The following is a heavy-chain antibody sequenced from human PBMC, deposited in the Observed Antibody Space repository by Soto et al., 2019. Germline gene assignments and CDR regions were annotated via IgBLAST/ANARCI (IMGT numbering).Heavy chain of an antibody. D-gene: IGHD1-26*01. J-gene: IGHJ6*02. CDR1: GFTFSSYA. Sequence: PGGSLRLSCAASGFTFSSYAMSWVRQAPGKGLEWVSAISGSGGSTYYADSVKGRFTISRDNSKNTLYLQMNSLRAEDTAVYYCAKRMGAGRNYYYYYGMDVWGQGTTVTVSS. CDR3: AKRMGAGRNYYYYYGMDV. V-gene: IGHV3-23*01. CDR2: ISGSGGST.